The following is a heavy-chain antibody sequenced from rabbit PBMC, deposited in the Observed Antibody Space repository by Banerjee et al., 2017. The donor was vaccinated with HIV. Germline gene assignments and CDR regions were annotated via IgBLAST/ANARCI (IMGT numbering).Heavy chain of an antibody. CDR2: IYVGSSGVT. CDR1: GFDLSSSYY. J-gene: IGHJ4*01. D-gene: IGHD4-2*01. Sequence: QSLEESGGDLVKPEGSLTLTCTASGFDLSSSYYMCWVRQAPGKGLEWIACIYVGSSGVTYYATWAKGRFTISKTSSTTVALQMTSLTAADTATCFCTRGSAYAGAGYALWGPGTLVTVS. V-gene: IGHV1S40*01. CDR3: TRGSAYAGAGYAL.